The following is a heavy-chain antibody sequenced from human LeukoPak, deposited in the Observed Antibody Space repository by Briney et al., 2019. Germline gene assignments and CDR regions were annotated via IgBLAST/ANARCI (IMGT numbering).Heavy chain of an antibody. Sequence: GGSLRLSCAASGFTFSSYGMHWVRQAPGKGLEWVAVISYDGSNKYYADSVKGRFTISRDNSKNTLYLQMNSLRAQDTAVYYCCVGATRGDSFDYWGQGTLVTVSS. D-gene: IGHD1-26*01. V-gene: IGHV3-30*03. CDR2: ISYDGSNK. J-gene: IGHJ4*02. CDR1: GFTFSSYG. CDR3: CVGATRGDSFDY.